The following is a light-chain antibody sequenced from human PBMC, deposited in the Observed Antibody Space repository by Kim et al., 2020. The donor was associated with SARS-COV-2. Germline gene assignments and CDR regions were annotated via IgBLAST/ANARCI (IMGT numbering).Light chain of an antibody. CDR3: QAWDSRTVV. CDR2: QDS. V-gene: IGLV3-1*01. Sequence: GSPGQTASITCSGDKLGNRYVSWYQQRPGQSPVLVIYQDSKWPSGIPERFSGSNSGNTATLTISGTQAMDEADYYCQAWDSRTVVFGGGTQLTVL. J-gene: IGLJ3*02. CDR1: KLGNRY.